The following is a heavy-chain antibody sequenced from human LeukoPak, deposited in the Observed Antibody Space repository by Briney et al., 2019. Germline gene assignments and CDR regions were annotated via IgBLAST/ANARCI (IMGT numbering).Heavy chain of an antibody. Sequence: PGGSLRLSCEGLGFSFSRHHMTWVRQPQGKGLEWVSAISGSGGSTYYADSVKGRFTISRDNSKNTLYLQMNSLRAEDTAVYYCARGVQKWVTFDYWGPGTLVTVSS. CDR3: ARGVQKWVTFDY. D-gene: IGHD1-1*01. CDR2: ISGSGGST. J-gene: IGHJ4*02. CDR1: GFSFSRHH. V-gene: IGHV3-23*01.